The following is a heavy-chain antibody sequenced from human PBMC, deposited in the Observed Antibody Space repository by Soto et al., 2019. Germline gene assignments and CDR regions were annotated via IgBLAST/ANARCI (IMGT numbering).Heavy chain of an antibody. CDR1: GYTFTTYD. CDR3: ARASMYIWNDH. J-gene: IGHJ5*02. Sequence: QVQLVQSGAEVKRPGASVKVSCEASGYTFTTYDINWVRQASGQGLEWMGCVNPSSGNTVYAQKFHGRVTMTSDTSISTAYLELSSLKSDDPAIYYCARASMYIWNDHWGQGTLVTVSS. V-gene: IGHV1-8*02. D-gene: IGHD1-20*01. CDR2: VNPSSGNT.